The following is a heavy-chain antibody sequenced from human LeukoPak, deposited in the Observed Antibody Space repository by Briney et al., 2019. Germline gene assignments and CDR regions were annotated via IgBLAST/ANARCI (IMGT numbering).Heavy chain of an antibody. CDR2: ISGSGGST. Sequence: PGGSLRLSCAASGFTFSSYAMSWVRQAPGKGLEWVSAISGSGGSTYYADSVKGRFTISRDNSKNTLYLQMNSLRAEDTAVYYCARGALADYYDSSGYFNYWGQGTLVTVSS. D-gene: IGHD3-22*01. J-gene: IGHJ4*02. CDR1: GFTFSSYA. V-gene: IGHV3-23*01. CDR3: ARGALADYYDSSGYFNY.